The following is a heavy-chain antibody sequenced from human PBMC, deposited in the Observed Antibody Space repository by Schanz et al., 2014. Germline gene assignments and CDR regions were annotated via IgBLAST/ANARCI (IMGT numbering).Heavy chain of an antibody. CDR3: ARANYRRKINFDY. D-gene: IGHD3-10*01. J-gene: IGHJ4*02. V-gene: IGHV3-21*01. CDR2: ISSSGSYI. CDR1: GFTFSSYS. Sequence: EVQLVESGGGLVKPGGSLRLSCAASGFTFSSYSMNWVRQAPGKGLEWVSSISSSGSYIYYADSVKGRFSISRDNAKNTLYLQMNSLRAEDTAVYYCARANYRRKINFDYWGRGTLVAVSS.